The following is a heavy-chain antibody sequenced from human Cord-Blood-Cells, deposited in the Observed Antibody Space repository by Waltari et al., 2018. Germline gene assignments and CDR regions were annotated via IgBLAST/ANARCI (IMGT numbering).Heavy chain of an antibody. CDR2: IYYSGST. V-gene: IGHV4-39*01. CDR1: GGPISSSSYY. J-gene: IGHJ3*02. CDR3: ARAGSSSSFFAFDI. D-gene: IGHD6-6*01. Sequence: QLQLQESGPGLVKPSETLSLTCTVSGGPISSSSYYWGWIRQPPGKGLEWIGSIYYSGSTYYNPSLKSRVTISVDTSKNQFSLKLSSVTAADTAVYYCARAGSSSSFFAFDIWGQGTMVTVSS.